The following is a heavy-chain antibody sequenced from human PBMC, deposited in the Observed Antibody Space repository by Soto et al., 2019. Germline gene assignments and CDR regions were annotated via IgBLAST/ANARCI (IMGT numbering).Heavy chain of an antibody. Sequence: EVQLLESGGGLVQPGGSLRLSCAASGFTFSSYAMSWVRQAPGKGLEWVSAISGSGGSTYYADSVKGRFTISRDNSKNTLYLQMNSLRAEDTAVYYCAKEGRRTAAATWGRRTWGQGTMVTVSS. CDR2: ISGSGGST. V-gene: IGHV3-23*01. CDR3: AKEGRRTAAATWGRRT. CDR1: GFTFSSYA. J-gene: IGHJ3*01. D-gene: IGHD6-13*01.